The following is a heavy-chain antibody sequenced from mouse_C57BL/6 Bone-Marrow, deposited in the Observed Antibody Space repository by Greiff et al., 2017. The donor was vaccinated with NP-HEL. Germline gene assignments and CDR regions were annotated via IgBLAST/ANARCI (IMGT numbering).Heavy chain of an antibody. V-gene: IGHV8-12*01. J-gene: IGHJ4*01. CDR3: ARREGYAMDY. Sequence: QVTLKVSGPGILQSSQSLSLTCSFSGFSLSTSGMGLSWIRPPSGMGLVWLAHIYWDDDKRYNPSLKSRLTISKDTSRNQVLLKITSVDTADTATYYCARREGYAMDYWGQGTSVTVSS. CDR1: GFSLSTSGMG. CDR2: IYWDDDK.